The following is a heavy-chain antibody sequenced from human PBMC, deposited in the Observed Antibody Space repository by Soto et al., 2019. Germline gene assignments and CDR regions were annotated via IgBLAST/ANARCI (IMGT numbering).Heavy chain of an antibody. CDR3: AGYTVTTYQFDF. CDR2: IYYSGST. CDR1: GGSISSSSYY. D-gene: IGHD4-17*01. J-gene: IGHJ4*02. V-gene: IGHV4-39*01. Sequence: QLQLQESGPGLVKPSETLSLTCTVSGGSISSSSYYWGWIRQPPGKGLEWIGSIYYSGSTYYNPSLKSRVTTSVNTSKILSSLRRSFVTVVDSAVYAWAGYTVTTYQFDFWGQGTLVTVFS.